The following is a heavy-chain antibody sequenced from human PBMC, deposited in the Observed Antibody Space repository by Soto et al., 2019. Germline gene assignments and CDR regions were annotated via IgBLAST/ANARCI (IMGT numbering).Heavy chain of an antibody. Sequence: SETLSLTCTVSGGSISSSSYYWGWIRQPPGKGLEWIGCIYYSGSTYYNPSLKSRVTISVDTSKNQFSLKLSSVTAADTAVYYCAREGIVVVPAAMGEVRYYYGMDVWGQGTTVTVSS. CDR3: AREGIVVVPAAMGEVRYYYGMDV. V-gene: IGHV4-39*02. CDR2: IYYSGST. D-gene: IGHD2-2*01. J-gene: IGHJ6*02. CDR1: GGSISSSSYY.